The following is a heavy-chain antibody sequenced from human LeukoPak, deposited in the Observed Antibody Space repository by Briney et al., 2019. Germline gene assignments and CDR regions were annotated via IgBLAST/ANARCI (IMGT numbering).Heavy chain of an antibody. CDR1: GGSISSYY. CDR2: IYYSGST. J-gene: IGHJ4*02. CDR3: ARFQGGSSSFDY. Sequence: SETLSLTCTVSGGSISSYYWRWIRQPPGKGLEWIGYIYYSGSTNYNPSLKSRVTISVDTSKNQFSLKLSSVTAADTAVYYCARFQGGSSSFDYWGQGTLVTVSS. D-gene: IGHD6-6*01. V-gene: IGHV4-59*01.